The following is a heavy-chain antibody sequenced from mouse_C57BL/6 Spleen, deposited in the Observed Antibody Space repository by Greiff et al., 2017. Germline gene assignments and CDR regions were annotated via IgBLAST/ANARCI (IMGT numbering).Heavy chain of an antibody. CDR2: ISGGGGNT. J-gene: IGHJ4*01. V-gene: IGHV5-9*01. D-gene: IGHD1-1*01. CDR1: GFTFSSYT. Sequence: LLESGGGFVKPGGSLKLSCAASGFTFSSYTMPWVRQTPEKRLEWVATISGGGGNTYYPDNVKGRFTISRDNAKNTLYLQLSSLRSEDTALYYCAKQCGITTEALDYWGQGTSVTVSS. CDR3: AKQCGITTEALDY.